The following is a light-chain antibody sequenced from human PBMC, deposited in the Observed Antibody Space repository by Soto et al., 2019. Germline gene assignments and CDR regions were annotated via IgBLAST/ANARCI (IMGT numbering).Light chain of an antibody. CDR1: QSVSDN. V-gene: IGKV3-15*01. J-gene: IGKJ5*01. Sequence: VMTQAPATLSVSPGERATLSCRASQSVSDNVACYQQRPGQSPRLLMHSASARAAGLPARFSGSGSGTEFSLSIHSLQSEDFAVYFCQQYNDWPITFGQGTRLEIK. CDR3: QQYNDWPIT. CDR2: SAS.